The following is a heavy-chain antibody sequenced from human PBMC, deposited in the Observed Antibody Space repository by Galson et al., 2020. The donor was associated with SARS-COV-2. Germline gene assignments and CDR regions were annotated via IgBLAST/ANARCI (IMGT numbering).Heavy chain of an antibody. CDR2: LGPDSKYI. D-gene: IGHD1-26*01. V-gene: IGHV3-21*01. J-gene: IGHJ4*02. CDR1: GFGFNGYS. Sequence: GGSLRLSCAASGFGFNGYSFNWVRQAPGKGLEWVASLGPDSKYISYADSVKGRFTISRDNSKNTLYLQMNSLRAEDTAVYYCARQPLLELLPCFDYWGQGTLVTVSS. CDR3: ARQPLLELLPCFDY.